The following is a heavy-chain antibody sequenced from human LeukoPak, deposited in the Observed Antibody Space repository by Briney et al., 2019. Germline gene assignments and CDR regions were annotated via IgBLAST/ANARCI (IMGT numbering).Heavy chain of an antibody. CDR1: GFTFSSYS. D-gene: IGHD3-9*01. CDR3: TRRDDILTEDAFDI. Sequence: GGSLRLSCAASGFTFSSYSMNWVRQAPGKGLEWVSYISSSSSTIYYADSVKGRFTISRDNAKNSLYLQMNSLKTEDTAVYYCTRRDDILTEDAFDIWGQGTMVTVSS. J-gene: IGHJ3*02. CDR2: ISSSSSTI. V-gene: IGHV3-48*01.